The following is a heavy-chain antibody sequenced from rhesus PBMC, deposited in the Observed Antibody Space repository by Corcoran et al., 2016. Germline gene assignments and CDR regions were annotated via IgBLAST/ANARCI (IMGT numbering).Heavy chain of an antibody. J-gene: IGHJ4*01. Sequence: QVQLQESGPGLVKPSETLSLPCTVSGASITTTSWSWIRPPLGKGLEWIGEINSNSGSTNYKPSIKSRLTISKDASNHQFSMRLSSGTAADTAVYFCAHLIMLRYYFDYWGQGVLVAVSS. CDR3: AHLIMLRYYFDY. CDR2: INSNSGST. CDR1: GASITTTS. V-gene: IGHV4-80*01. D-gene: IGHD3-22*01.